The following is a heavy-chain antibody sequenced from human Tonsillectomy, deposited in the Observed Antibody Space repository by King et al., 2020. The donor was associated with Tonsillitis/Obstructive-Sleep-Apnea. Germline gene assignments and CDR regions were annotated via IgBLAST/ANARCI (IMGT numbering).Heavy chain of an antibody. J-gene: IGHJ4*02. D-gene: IGHD6-19*01. Sequence: VQLVESGGGVVQPGRSLRLSCAASGFIFNMHDMHWVRQAPGKGLEWVAVIWYDGSNKYYADSVKGRFTISRDNSENTLYLHMNSLRAEDTAVYYCVRDLKGSGPDYSGQGTLVTVSS. CDR1: GFIFNMHD. CDR3: VRDLKGSGPDY. CDR2: IWYDGSNK. V-gene: IGHV3-33*01.